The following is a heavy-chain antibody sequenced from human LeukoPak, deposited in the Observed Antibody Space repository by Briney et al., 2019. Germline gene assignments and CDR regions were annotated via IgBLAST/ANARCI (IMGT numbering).Heavy chain of an antibody. J-gene: IGHJ4*02. D-gene: IGHD2-21*02. V-gene: IGHV3-33*06. CDR1: GFTFSSYG. CDR3: AKTYCGGDCYSEIDY. CDR2: IWYDGSNK. Sequence: GGSLRLSCAASGFTFSSYGMHWVRQAPGKGLEWVAVIWYDGSNKYYADSVEGRFTISRDNSKNTLYLQMNSLRAEDTAVYYCAKTYCGGDCYSEIDYWGQGTLVTVSS.